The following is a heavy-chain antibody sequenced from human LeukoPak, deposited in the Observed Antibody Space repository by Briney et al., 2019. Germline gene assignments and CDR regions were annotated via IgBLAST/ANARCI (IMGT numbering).Heavy chain of an antibody. V-gene: IGHV4-39*01. D-gene: IGHD3-16*02. CDR3: ARWVGVRDYIWGSYRYYFDY. CDR2: IYYSGST. CDR1: GGPISSSSYY. J-gene: IGHJ4*02. Sequence: SETLSLTCTVSGGPISSSSYYWGWIRQPPGKGLEWIGSIYYSGSTYYNPSLKSRVTISVDTSKNQFSLKLSSVTAADTAVYYCARWVGVRDYIWGSYRYYFDYWGQGTLVTVSS.